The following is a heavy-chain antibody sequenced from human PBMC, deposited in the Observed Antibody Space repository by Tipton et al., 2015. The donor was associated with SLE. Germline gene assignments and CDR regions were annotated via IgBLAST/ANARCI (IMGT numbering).Heavy chain of an antibody. J-gene: IGHJ4*02. CDR3: ARSSSSLYHYFEF. V-gene: IGHV3-53*04. CDR2: VYSGGNT. Sequence: GSLRLSCAASGFSISYNYMSWVRQAPGKGLEWVSVVYSGGNTYFADSVKGRFTISRHTPKNTLYLQMNSLTVEDTAVYYCARSSSSLYHYFEFWGQGTLVTVSS. D-gene: IGHD6-13*01. CDR1: GFSISYNY.